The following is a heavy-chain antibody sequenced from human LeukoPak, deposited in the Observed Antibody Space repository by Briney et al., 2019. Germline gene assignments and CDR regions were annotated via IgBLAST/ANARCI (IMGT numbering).Heavy chain of an antibody. D-gene: IGHD3-10*01. V-gene: IGHV3-7*01. CDR2: IKQDGSEK. Sequence: GGSLRLSSAASGFTFSSYAMSWVRPAPGQGLEWVANIKQDGSEKYYMDSVKGRFTIYRDNTKNSLYLQMKSLRAEDTAVYFCARYKGGMVPFGHWGQGTLVTVS. CDR3: ARYKGGMVPFGH. CDR1: GFTFSSYA. J-gene: IGHJ4*02.